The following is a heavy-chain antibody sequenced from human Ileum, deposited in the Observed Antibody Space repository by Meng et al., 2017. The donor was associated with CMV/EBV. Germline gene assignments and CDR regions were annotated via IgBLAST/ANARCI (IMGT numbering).Heavy chain of an antibody. Sequence: GGSLRLSCVASGFTFSSYGMHWVRQAPGKGLEWVAFIRYEGSNKYYADSVKGRFTISRDNSKNTLYLQMNSLRAEDTAVYYCAKESLNENYQVPTRAFDIWGQGTMVTVSS. CDR2: IRYEGSNK. V-gene: IGHV3-30*02. D-gene: IGHD2-2*01. CDR3: AKESLNENYQVPTRAFDI. CDR1: GFTFSSYG. J-gene: IGHJ3*02.